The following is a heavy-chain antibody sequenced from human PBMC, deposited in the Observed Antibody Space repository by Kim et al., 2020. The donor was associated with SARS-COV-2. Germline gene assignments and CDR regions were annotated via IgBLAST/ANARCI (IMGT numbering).Heavy chain of an antibody. V-gene: IGHV3-11*03. CDR3: ASGYSYGRFDY. J-gene: IGHJ4*01. D-gene: IGHD5-18*01. CDR2: T. Sequence: TNNADTVKGRFTISRDNAKNSLYLQMNSVRAEDTAVYYCASGYSYGRFDYWGHGTLVTVSS.